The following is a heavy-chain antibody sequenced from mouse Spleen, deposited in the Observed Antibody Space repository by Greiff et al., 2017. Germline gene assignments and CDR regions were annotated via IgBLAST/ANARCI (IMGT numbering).Heavy chain of an antibody. CDR2: IHPNSGST. Sequence: VQLQQPGAELVKPGASVKLSCKASGYTFTSYWMHWVKQRPGQGLEWIGMIHPNSGSTNYNEKFKSKATLTVDKSSSTAYMQLSSLTSEDSAVYYCARRASNWAYFDYWGQGTTLTVSS. D-gene: IGHD4-1*01. CDR1: GYTFTSYW. CDR3: ARRASNWAYFDY. J-gene: IGHJ2*01. V-gene: IGHV1-64*01.